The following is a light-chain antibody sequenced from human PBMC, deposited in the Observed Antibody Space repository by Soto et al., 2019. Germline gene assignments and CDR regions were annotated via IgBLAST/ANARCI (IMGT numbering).Light chain of an antibody. CDR3: QQYQSGHPIT. CDR1: QSVGTR. J-gene: IGKJ5*01. Sequence: PGERATLSCRAAQSVGTRLAWYQHKTGQAPRLLISGASSRATGIPDRFTGSGSETSFTLTISRLQPEDFALYYCQQYQSGHPITFGQGTRLEIK. CDR2: GAS. V-gene: IGKV3-20*01.